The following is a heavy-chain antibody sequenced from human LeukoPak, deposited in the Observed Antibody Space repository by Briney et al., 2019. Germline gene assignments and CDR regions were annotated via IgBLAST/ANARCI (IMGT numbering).Heavy chain of an antibody. Sequence: ASVNDSFKSSGYKFTDFHIHWVRPAPGQGIEWMGWINPATGMNPNSGGIYYAKKFRGRVTMTTDTSISTIYLEMSSLTIDDTAVYVCVSVKKILPESEFWGQGTLLTVSA. CDR2: INPATGMNPNSGGI. D-gene: IGHD3-10*01. CDR3: VSVKKILPESEF. CDR1: GYKFTDFH. J-gene: IGHJ4*02. V-gene: IGHV1-2*02.